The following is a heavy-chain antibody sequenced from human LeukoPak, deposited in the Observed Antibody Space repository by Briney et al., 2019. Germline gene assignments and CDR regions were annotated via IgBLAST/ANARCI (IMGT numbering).Heavy chain of an antibody. CDR1: GYTFTSYY. J-gene: IGHJ2*01. Sequence: GASVKVSCKASGYTFTSYYMHWVRQAPGQGLEWMGIINPSGGSTSYAQKFQGRVTMTRDTSTSTVYMELSSLRSEDTAVYYCVRSTQEGGYFDLWGRGTLVTVSS. D-gene: IGHD1-26*01. V-gene: IGHV1-46*01. CDR2: INPSGGST. CDR3: VRSTQEGGYFDL.